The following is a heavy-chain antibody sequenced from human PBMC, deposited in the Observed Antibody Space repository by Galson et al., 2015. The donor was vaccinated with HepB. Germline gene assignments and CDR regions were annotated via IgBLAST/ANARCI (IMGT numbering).Heavy chain of an antibody. Sequence: SLRLSCAASGFTFSSYWMHWVRQAPGKGLVWVSRINSDGTSTTYADSVKGRFTISRDNAKNTLYLQMHSLRAEDTAVYYCARVESYYRPIDYWGQGILVTVSS. D-gene: IGHD3-10*01. CDR2: INSDGTST. CDR3: ARVESYYRPIDY. CDR1: GFTFSSYW. J-gene: IGHJ4*02. V-gene: IGHV3-74*01.